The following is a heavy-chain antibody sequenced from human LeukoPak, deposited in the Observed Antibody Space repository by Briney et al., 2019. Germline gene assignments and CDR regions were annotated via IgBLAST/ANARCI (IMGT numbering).Heavy chain of an antibody. D-gene: IGHD3-22*01. Sequence: GASVKVSCKASGYTFTSYYMHWVRQAPGQGLEWMGGIIPIFGTANYAQKFQGRVTITADESTSTAYMELSSLRSEDTAVYYCAASQGDYYDSSGFDYWGQEPWSPSPQ. J-gene: IGHJ4*01. V-gene: IGHV1-69*13. CDR1: GYTFTSYY. CDR2: IIPIFGTA. CDR3: AASQGDYYDSSGFDY.